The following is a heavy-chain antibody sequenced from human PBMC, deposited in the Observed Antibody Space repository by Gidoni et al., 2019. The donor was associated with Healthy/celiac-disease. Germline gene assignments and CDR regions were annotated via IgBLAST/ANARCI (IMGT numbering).Heavy chain of an antibody. V-gene: IGHV4-4*02. CDR1: GGSISRSNW. CDR2: IYHSGST. D-gene: IGHD3-22*01. Sequence: QVQLQESGPGLVKPSGTLSLTCAVSGGSISRSNWWSWVRQPPGKGLEWIGEIYHSGSTNYNPSLKSRVTISVDKSKNQFSLKLSSVTAADTAVYYCARGLDSSGYYYYYYGMDVWGQGTTVTVSS. J-gene: IGHJ6*02. CDR3: ARGLDSSGYYYYYYGMDV.